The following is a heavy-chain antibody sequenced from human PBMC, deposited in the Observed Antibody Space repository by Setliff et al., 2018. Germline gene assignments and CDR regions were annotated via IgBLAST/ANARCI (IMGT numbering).Heavy chain of an antibody. Sequence: SETPSLTCTVSGGSISSGSYYWSWIRQPAGKGLEWIGHIYTSGSTNYNPSLKSRVTISVDTSKNQFSLKLSSVTAADTAVYYCASYRQDVNYWGQGTLVTVSS. J-gene: IGHJ4*02. CDR3: ASYRQDVNY. D-gene: IGHD4-4*01. CDR1: GGSISSGSYY. CDR2: IYTSGST. V-gene: IGHV4-61*09.